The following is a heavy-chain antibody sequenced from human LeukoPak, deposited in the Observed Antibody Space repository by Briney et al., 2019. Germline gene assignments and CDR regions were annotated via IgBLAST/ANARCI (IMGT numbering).Heavy chain of an antibody. CDR1: GGSFSGYY. J-gene: IGHJ5*02. V-gene: IGHV4-34*01. D-gene: IGHD3-16*01. Sequence: AETLSLTCAVYGGSFSGYYWSWIRQPPGKGLEWIGEINHSGSTNYNPSLKSRVTISVDTSKNQFSLKVSPVTAAGTAVYYCATSLKGANWFDPWGQGTLVTVSP. CDR2: INHSGST. CDR3: ATSLKGANWFDP.